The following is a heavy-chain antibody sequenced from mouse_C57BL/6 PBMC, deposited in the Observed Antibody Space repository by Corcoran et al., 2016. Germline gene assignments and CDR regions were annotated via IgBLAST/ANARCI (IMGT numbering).Heavy chain of an antibody. V-gene: IGHV9-3*01. J-gene: IGHJ1*03. D-gene: IGHD4-1*01. CDR1: GYTFTTYG. Sequence: QIQLVQSGPELKKPGETVKISCKASGYTFTTYGMSWVKQAPGKGLKWMGWINTYSGVPTYADDFKGRFAFSLETSASTAYLQINNLKNEDTATYVCARGTTGTKYFDVWGTGTTVTVSS. CDR3: ARGTTGTKYFDV. CDR2: INTYSGVP.